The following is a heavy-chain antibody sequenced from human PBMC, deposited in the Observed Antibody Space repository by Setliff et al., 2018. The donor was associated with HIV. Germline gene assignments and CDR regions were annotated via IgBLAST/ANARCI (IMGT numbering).Heavy chain of an antibody. V-gene: IGHV4-4*02. CDR2: IYHTGRT. CDR1: GGSISSSNW. J-gene: IGHJ5*02. D-gene: IGHD2-8*01. CDR3: ARGVQAQVVLMSYVKGRFDP. Sequence: SETLSLTCAVSGGSISSSNWWSWIRQPPGKGLEWTGSIYHTGRTYYNRSLESRLTISIDKSKNQFSLKLISLTAADTAKYFCARGVQAQVVLMSYVKGRFDPWGQGTQVTVSS.